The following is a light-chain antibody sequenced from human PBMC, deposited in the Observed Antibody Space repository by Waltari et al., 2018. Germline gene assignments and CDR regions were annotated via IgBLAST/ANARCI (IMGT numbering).Light chain of an antibody. CDR3: LQDHNYLWT. CDR1: QDIRND. CDR2: AAF. V-gene: IGKV1-6*01. Sequence: AIQLTQSPSSLSASIGDRVTITCRASQDIRNDLGWYQQKPGKAPKLLIYAAFSLQSGVPSRFSGSGSGTDFTLTISSLQPEDFATYYCLQDHNYLWTFGQGTKVEIK. J-gene: IGKJ1*01.